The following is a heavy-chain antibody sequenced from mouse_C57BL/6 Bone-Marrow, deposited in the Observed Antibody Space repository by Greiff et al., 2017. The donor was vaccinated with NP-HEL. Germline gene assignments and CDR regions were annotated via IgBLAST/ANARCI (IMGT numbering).Heavy chain of an antibody. CDR1: GFTFSDAW. D-gene: IGHD1-1*01. J-gene: IGHJ2*01. V-gene: IGHV6-6*01. CDR2: IRNKANNHAT. CDR3: TRPVYYYGSFYFDY. Sequence: DVKLVESGGGLVQPGGSMKLSCAASGFTFSDAWMDWVRQSPEKGLEWVAEIRNKANNHATYYAESVKGRFTISRDDSKSSVYLQMNSLRAEDTGIYYCTRPVYYYGSFYFDYWGQGTTLTVSS.